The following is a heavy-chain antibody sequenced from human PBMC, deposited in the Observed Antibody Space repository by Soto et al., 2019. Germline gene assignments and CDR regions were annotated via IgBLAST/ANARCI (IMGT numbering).Heavy chain of an antibody. CDR1: GFIFDDYA. Sequence: EVQLVESGGGLVQPGRSLRLSCAASGFIFDDYAMHWVRQAPGKGLEWVAGISWNSGSIDYADSVKGRFTISRDNAKNSLYLQMNSLGAEDTALYYCGSLGYSSGWYGMDVWGQGTTVTVSS. J-gene: IGHJ6*02. D-gene: IGHD6-19*01. CDR2: ISWNSGSI. V-gene: IGHV3-9*01. CDR3: GSLGYSSGWYGMDV.